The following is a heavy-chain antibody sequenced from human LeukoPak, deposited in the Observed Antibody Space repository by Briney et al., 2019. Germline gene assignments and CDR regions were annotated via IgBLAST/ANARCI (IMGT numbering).Heavy chain of an antibody. CDR3: ARGWFGEWTFDS. Sequence: SETLSLTCTVSGGSIGNYYWSWLRQPPGRGLEWIGYIYFSGSTNYNPSLKSRGTILLDTSKNQFSLKVSSVTAADTAVYYCARGWFGEWTFDSWGQGTLVTASS. V-gene: IGHV4-59*08. D-gene: IGHD3-10*01. J-gene: IGHJ4*02. CDR2: IYFSGST. CDR1: GGSIGNYY.